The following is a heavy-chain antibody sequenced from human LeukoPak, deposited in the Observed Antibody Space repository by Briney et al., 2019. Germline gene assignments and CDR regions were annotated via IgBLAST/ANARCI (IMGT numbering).Heavy chain of an antibody. V-gene: IGHV4-59*12. CDR2: IYYSGST. Sequence: SETLSLTCTVSGVSISSYYWSWIRQPPGKGLEWIGYIYYSGSTYYNPSLKSRVTISVDTSKNQFSLKLSSVTAADTAVYYCARVPVNIWENWFDPWGQGTLVTVSS. CDR3: ARVPVNIWENWFDP. J-gene: IGHJ5*02. CDR1: GVSISSYY. D-gene: IGHD1-26*01.